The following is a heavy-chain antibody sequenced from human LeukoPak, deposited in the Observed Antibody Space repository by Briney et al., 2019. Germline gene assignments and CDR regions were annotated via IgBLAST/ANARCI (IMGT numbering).Heavy chain of an antibody. CDR3: ARAYYYDSSGYYDY. Sequence: SVKVSCKASGGAFSSYAISWVRQAPGQGLEWMGGIIPIFGTANYAQKFQGRVTITADESTSTAYMELSSLRSEDTAVYYCARAYYYDSSGYYDYWGQGTLVTVSS. V-gene: IGHV1-69*13. D-gene: IGHD3-22*01. CDR1: GGAFSSYA. J-gene: IGHJ4*02. CDR2: IIPIFGTA.